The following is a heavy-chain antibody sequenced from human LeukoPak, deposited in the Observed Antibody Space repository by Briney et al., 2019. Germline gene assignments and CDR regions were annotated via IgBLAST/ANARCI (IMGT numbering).Heavy chain of an antibody. CDR3: ARTTSYDYVWGSYRYTSYFQH. CDR2: INHNGST. D-gene: IGHD3-16*02. V-gene: IGHV4-34*01. Sequence: SETLSLTCAVYGGSFSGYYWSWIRQPPGKGLEWIGEINHNGSTNYNPSLKSRVTISVDTSKNQFSLKLSSVTAADTAVYYCARTTSYDYVWGSYRYTSYFQHWGQGTLVTVSS. CDR1: GGSFSGYY. J-gene: IGHJ1*01.